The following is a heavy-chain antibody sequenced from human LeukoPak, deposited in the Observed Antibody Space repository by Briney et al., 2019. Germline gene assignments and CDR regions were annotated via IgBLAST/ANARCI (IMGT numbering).Heavy chain of an antibody. Sequence: SETLSLTCTVSVGSISSYYWSWIRQPPGKGLEWIGYIYYSGSTNYNPSLKSRVTISVDTSKNQFSLKLSPVTAADTAVYYCARATRWLPNWFDPWGQGTLVTVSS. CDR1: VGSISSYY. V-gene: IGHV4-59*01. D-gene: IGHD5-24*01. J-gene: IGHJ5*02. CDR3: ARATRWLPNWFDP. CDR2: IYYSGST.